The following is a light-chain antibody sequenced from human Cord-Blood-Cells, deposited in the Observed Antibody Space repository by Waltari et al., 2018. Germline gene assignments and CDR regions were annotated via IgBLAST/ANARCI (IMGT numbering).Light chain of an antibody. Sequence: AIRMTQSPSSLSASTGDRVTITCRASQGISSYLAWYQQKPGKAPKLLSYAASTLQSGVPSRFIGSGSGTDCTLTISCLQSEDFATYYCQQYYSYPYTFGQGTKLEIK. V-gene: IGKV1-8*01. CDR1: QGISSY. J-gene: IGKJ2*01. CDR3: QQYYSYPYT. CDR2: AAS.